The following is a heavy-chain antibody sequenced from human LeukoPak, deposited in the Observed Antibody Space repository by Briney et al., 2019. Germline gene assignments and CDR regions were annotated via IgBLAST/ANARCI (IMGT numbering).Heavy chain of an antibody. D-gene: IGHD3-22*01. V-gene: IGHV4-34*01. CDR3: ARGRSYYDSSGYPVN. J-gene: IGHJ4*02. Sequence: SETLSLTCAVYGGSFSGYYWSWIRQPPGKGLEWIGYIYYSGSTNYNPSLKSRVTISVDTSKNQFSLKLSSVTAADTAVYYCARGRSYYDSSGYPVNWGQGTLVTVSS. CDR2: IYYSGST. CDR1: GGSFSGYY.